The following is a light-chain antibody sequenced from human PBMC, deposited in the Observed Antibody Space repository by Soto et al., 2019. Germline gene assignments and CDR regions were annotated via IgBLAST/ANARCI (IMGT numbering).Light chain of an antibody. CDR3: QQLSHYPYT. V-gene: IGKV1-9*01. CDR1: YDISSS. J-gene: IGKJ2*01. Sequence: DIQLTQSPSFLSTSVEDRVTISCRASYDISSSLAWYQQEPGKPPKLLIYDSSTLQTGVPSRFTGRGSGRKFTLTISGLQFGDFATYFCQQLSHYPYTFGQGTK. CDR2: DSS.